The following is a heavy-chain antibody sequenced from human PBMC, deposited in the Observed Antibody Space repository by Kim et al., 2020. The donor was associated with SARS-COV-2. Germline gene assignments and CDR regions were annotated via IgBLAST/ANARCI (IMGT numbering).Heavy chain of an antibody. J-gene: IGHJ4*02. D-gene: IGHD6-19*01. CDR2: TT. Sequence: TTQFSRKFPGRVTITRDTSASTAYMELTSLRSEDTAIYYCARGSGWAFDYWGQGTLVTVAS. CDR3: ARGSGWAFDY. V-gene: IGHV1-3*01.